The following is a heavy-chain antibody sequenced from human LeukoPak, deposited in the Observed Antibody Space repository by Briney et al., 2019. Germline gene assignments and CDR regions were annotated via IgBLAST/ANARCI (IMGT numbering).Heavy chain of an antibody. CDR3: AKGRDDSSGSYSTRDAFDI. CDR1: APTSDSYA. Sequence: GGSMTLAWVVAAPTSDSYAMGWVRPAQGEGLEWVSATSSGGGSTYYADSVTGRSTNSRDNSKNTLYLKMNSLKAEDTGIYYCAKGRDDSSGSYSTRDAFDIWGQGTMVTVSS. J-gene: IGHJ3*02. D-gene: IGHD3-22*01. V-gene: IGHV3-23*01. CDR2: TSSGGGST.